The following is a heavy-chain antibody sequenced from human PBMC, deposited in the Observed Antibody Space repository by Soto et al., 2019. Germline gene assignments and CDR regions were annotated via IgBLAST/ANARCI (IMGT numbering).Heavy chain of an antibody. D-gene: IGHD6-13*01. CDR3: ARGRGASSWYETPHYFDY. J-gene: IGHJ4*02. Sequence: QVQMVQSGTEVEKPGASVKISCQASGYSFRTYGINWVRQAPGQGLEWMGWISVYNGHTYYTEKFQGRVTMTTDTSTKTAYMELRSLRSDDTAVYYCARGRGASSWYETPHYFDYWGQGTLVTVSS. CDR1: GYSFRTYG. V-gene: IGHV1-18*01. CDR2: ISVYNGHT.